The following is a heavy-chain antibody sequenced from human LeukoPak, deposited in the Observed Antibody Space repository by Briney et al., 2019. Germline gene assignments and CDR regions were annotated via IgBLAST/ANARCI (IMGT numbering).Heavy chain of an antibody. J-gene: IGHJ4*02. D-gene: IGHD1-26*01. CDR1: GGSISNSNYC. CDR3: ARDLEWELPGGSY. Sequence: SETLSLTCTVSGGSISNSNYCWGWIRQPPGKGLEWIGSISYSGGTYYNPSLKSRVTISVDTSKNQFSLKLSSVTAADTAVYYCARDLEWELPGGSYWGQGTLVTVSS. V-gene: IGHV4-39*02. CDR2: ISYSGGT.